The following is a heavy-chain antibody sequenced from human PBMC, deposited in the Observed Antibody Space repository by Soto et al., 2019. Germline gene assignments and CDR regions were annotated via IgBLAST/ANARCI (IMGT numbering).Heavy chain of an antibody. D-gene: IGHD1-26*01. J-gene: IGHJ5*02. Sequence: AVNVSFNASGFTFSSYAISWVRQAPGQGLDWMGGIIPIFGTANYAQKFQGRVTITADESTSTAYMELSSLRSEDTAVYYCARTRVGAIWLDPWGQRTLVTVSS. V-gene: IGHV1-69*13. CDR2: IIPIFGTA. CDR1: GFTFSSYA. CDR3: ARTRVGAIWLDP.